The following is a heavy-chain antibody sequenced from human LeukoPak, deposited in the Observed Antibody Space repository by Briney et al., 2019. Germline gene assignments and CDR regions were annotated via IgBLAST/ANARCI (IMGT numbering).Heavy chain of an antibody. CDR3: AKSYGYGLVDI. Sequence: SETLSLTCTVSGGSISTSNDYWGWIRQPPGRGLEWIGNIFYSGSTYYSPSLRSLVTISLDTYRNQVSLKVNSVTAADTAVYYCAKSYGYGLVDIWGQGTMVTVSS. D-gene: IGHD5-18*01. V-gene: IGHV4-39*07. CDR2: IFYSGST. J-gene: IGHJ3*02. CDR1: GGSISTSNDY.